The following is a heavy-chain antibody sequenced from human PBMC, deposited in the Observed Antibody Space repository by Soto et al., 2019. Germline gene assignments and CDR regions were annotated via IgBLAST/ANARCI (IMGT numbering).Heavy chain of an antibody. Sequence: QAQVVQSGAEVRKPGSSVKLSCKASEGTFNSYAIAWLRQAPGQGLEWMGGIIPYYNTLNYAQKFQDRVTMTADDSTNTVYMELSSLRSDDTAVYFCASGASRWYPYFFDSWAQGILVTVSS. V-gene: IGHV1-69*01. CDR2: IIPYYNTL. CDR1: EGTFNSYA. CDR3: ASGASRWYPYFFDS. J-gene: IGHJ4*02. D-gene: IGHD6-13*01.